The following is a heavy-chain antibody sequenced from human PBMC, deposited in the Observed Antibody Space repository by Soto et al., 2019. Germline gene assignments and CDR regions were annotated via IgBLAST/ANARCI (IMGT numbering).Heavy chain of an antibody. CDR2: IIPILGIA. Sequence: GASVKVSCKASGGTFSSYTISWVRQAPGQGLEWMGRIIPILGIANYAQKFQGRVTITADKSTSTAYMELSSLRSEDTAVYYCARFENGEDIVVVPPDDAFDIWGQGTMVTVSS. V-gene: IGHV1-69*02. CDR1: GGTFSSYT. D-gene: IGHD2-2*01. CDR3: ARFENGEDIVVVPPDDAFDI. J-gene: IGHJ3*02.